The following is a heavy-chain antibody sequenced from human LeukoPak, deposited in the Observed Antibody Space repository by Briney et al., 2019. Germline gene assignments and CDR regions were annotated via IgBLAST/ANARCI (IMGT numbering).Heavy chain of an antibody. CDR2: ISTNHGYI. V-gene: IGHV3-21*04. CDR3: ARDLMFGLGPPL. Sequence: PGRSLRLSCAASGITFNGYTVNWVRQAPGKGLEWVSSISTNHGYIYYADSVRGRFTISRDNAQKSVYLQMNNLRAEDTAVYYCARDLMFGLGPPLWGRGTTVTVSS. CDR1: GITFNGYT. D-gene: IGHD3/OR15-3a*01. J-gene: IGHJ6*02.